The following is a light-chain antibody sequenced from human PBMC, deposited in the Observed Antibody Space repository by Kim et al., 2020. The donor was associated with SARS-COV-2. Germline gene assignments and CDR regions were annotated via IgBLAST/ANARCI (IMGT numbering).Light chain of an antibody. V-gene: IGKV3-20*01. CDR1: QSVSNNN. Sequence: SPGERATRSCRASQSVSNNNLAWYQQKPSQAPRLLLSSVSRRATDIPDRFSGSGSGTDFTLSISGLEPDDFAVYYCQQYDSSPLTFGGGTKVDIK. CDR3: QQYDSSPLT. CDR2: SVS. J-gene: IGKJ4*01.